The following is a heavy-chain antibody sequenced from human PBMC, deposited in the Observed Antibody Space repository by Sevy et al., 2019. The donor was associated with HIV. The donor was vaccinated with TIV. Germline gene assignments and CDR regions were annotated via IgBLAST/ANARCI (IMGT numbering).Heavy chain of an antibody. Sequence: GGSLRLSCAASGFTFSSYAMSWVRQAPGKGLEWVSAISGSGGSTYYADSVKGWFTISRDNSKNTLYLQMNSLRAEDTAVYYCAKDSISGILTGYYSYYYGMDVWGQGTTVTVSS. D-gene: IGHD3-9*01. V-gene: IGHV3-23*01. J-gene: IGHJ6*02. CDR1: GFTFSSYA. CDR2: ISGSGGST. CDR3: AKDSISGILTGYYSYYYGMDV.